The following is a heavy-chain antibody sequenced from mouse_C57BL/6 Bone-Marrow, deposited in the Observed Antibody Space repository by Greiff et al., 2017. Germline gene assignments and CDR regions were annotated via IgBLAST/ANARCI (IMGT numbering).Heavy chain of an antibody. V-gene: IGHV1-55*01. CDR2: IYPGSGST. CDR3: ARSDYCGSSYVGYYVDY. CDR1: GYTFTSYW. J-gene: IGHJ2*01. Sequence: VQLQQSGAELVKPGASVKMSCKASGYTFTSYWITWVKQRPGQGLEWIGDIYPGSGSTNYNEKFKSKATLTVDTSSSTAYMQLSSLTSEDSAVYDCARSDYCGSSYVGYYVDYWGQGTTLTVSS. D-gene: IGHD1-1*01.